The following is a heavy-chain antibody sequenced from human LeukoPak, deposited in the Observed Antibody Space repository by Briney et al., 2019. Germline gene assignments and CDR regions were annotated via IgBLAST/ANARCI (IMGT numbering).Heavy chain of an antibody. J-gene: IGHJ4*02. CDR2: IAYDGSRA. Sequence: GRSLRLSCAGSGFTFGGYGMHWFRQTPGKGLEWVAVIAYDGSRAFYANSVKGRFTISRDNSKNTMSVQMDDLRAEDTAVYYCTRYNDDHFDYWGQGTLVTVSS. V-gene: IGHV3-33*01. CDR1: GFTFGGYG. D-gene: IGHD3-3*01. CDR3: TRYNDDHFDY.